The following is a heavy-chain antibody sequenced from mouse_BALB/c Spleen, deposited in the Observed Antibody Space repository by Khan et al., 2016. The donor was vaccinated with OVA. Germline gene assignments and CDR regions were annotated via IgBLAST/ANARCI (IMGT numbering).Heavy chain of an antibody. J-gene: IGHJ3*01. V-gene: IGHV1S136*01. Sequence: EVQLQQSGPDLVKPGASVKMSCKASGYTFTNYVMHWVKQKPGQGLEWIGYINPYNDGIRFNEKFKGKATLTSDKSSSTAYMELSSLPSEDSAVYYCASAASNWDFSFSYWGQGTLLTVSS. D-gene: IGHD4-1*01. CDR1: GYTFTNYV. CDR2: INPYNDGI. CDR3: ASAASNWDFSFSY.